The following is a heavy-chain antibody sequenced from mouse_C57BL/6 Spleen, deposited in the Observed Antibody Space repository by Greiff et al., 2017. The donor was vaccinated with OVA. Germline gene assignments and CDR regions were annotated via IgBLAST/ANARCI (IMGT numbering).Heavy chain of an antibody. V-gene: IGHV1-84*01. CDR2: IYPGSGNT. D-gene: IGHD2-1*01. CDR1: GYTFTDYY. Sequence: QVQLKRSGPELVKPGASVKISCKASGYTFTDYYINWVKQRPGQGLEWIGWIYPGSGNTKYTEKFKGKATLTVDTSSSTAYMQLSRLTSEDSAVYFCARGGVTNYFDYWGQGTTLTVSS. CDR3: ARGGVTNYFDY. J-gene: IGHJ2*01.